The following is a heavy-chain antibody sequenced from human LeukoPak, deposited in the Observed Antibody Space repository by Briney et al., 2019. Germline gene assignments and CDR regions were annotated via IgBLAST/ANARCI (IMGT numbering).Heavy chain of an antibody. CDR1: GFTFSSYA. V-gene: IGHV3-30-3*01. J-gene: IGHJ4*02. CDR3: ATSMVRGVIITDGPQN. Sequence: PGGSLRLSCAASGFTFSSYAMHWVRQAPGKGLEWVAVISYDGSNKYCADSVKGRFTISRDNSKNTLYLQMNSLRAEDTAVYYCATSMVRGVIITDGPQNWGQGTLVTVSS. CDR2: ISYDGSNK. D-gene: IGHD3-10*01.